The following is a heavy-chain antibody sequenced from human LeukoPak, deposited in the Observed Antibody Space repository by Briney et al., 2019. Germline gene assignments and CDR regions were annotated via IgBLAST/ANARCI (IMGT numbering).Heavy chain of an antibody. CDR3: AKAAGYSTQYYFDY. CDR1: GFTFDDYA. V-gene: IGHV3-9*01. Sequence: GGSLGLSCAASGFTFDDYAMHWVRQAPGKGLEWVSGISWNSGSIGYADSVKGRFTISRDNAKNSLYLQMNSLRAEDTALYYCAKAAGYSTQYYFDYWGQGTLVTVSS. CDR2: ISWNSGSI. J-gene: IGHJ4*02. D-gene: IGHD4-11*01.